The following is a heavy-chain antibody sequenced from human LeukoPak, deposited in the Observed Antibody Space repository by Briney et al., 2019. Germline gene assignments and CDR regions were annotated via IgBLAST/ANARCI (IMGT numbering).Heavy chain of an antibody. V-gene: IGHV3-9*01. D-gene: IGHD6-13*01. CDR3: AQDISPIIAAAGTGYYGMDV. Sequence: GGSLRLSCAASGFTFSSYAMSWVRQAPGKGLEWVSGISWNSGSIGYADSVKGRFTISRDNAKNSLYLQMNSLRAEDTALYYCAQDISPIIAAAGTGYYGMDVWGQGTTVTVSS. J-gene: IGHJ6*02. CDR1: GFTFSSYA. CDR2: ISWNSGSI.